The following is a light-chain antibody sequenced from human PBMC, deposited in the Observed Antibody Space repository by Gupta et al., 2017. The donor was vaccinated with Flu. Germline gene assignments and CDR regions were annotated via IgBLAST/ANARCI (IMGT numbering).Light chain of an antibody. J-gene: IGLJ2*01. CDR1: SSDVGDYNY. CDR3: SSYTSSTTLVV. CDR2: EVS. V-gene: IGLV2-14*01. Sequence: ITISCTGTSSDVGDYNYVSWYQQHPGKAPKLIIYEVSNRPSGVSNRFSGSKSGNTASLTISGLQAEDEADYYCSSYTSSTTLVVFGGGTKLTVL.